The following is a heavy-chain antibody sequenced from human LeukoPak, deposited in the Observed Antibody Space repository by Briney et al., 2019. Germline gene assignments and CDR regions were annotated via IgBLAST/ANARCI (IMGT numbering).Heavy chain of an antibody. Sequence: ASLKVSCKVSGYTLTELFMHWVRQAPGKGLEWRGGFDPEDGETIYAQKFQGRGTMTEDTPTDTDYMELSSLKSEDTAVYYCATASWREGHGGAFDIWGQGTMVTVSS. V-gene: IGHV1-24*01. CDR3: ATASWREGHGGAFDI. CDR1: GYTLTELF. D-gene: IGHD6-13*01. J-gene: IGHJ3*02. CDR2: FDPEDGET.